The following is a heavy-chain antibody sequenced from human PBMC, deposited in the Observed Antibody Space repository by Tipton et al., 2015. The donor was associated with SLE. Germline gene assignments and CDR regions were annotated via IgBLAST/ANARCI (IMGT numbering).Heavy chain of an antibody. J-gene: IGHJ4*02. CDR3: AGWGSAIFNY. V-gene: IGHV4-34*01. CDR1: GGSFSGYY. CDR2: INHSGST. D-gene: IGHD3-16*01. Sequence: TLSLTCAVYGGSFSGYYWSWIRQPPGKGLEWIGEINHSGSTNYNPPLKSRVTISVDTSKNQFSLKLSSVTAADTAGYYCAGWGSAIFNYWGQGTLVTVT.